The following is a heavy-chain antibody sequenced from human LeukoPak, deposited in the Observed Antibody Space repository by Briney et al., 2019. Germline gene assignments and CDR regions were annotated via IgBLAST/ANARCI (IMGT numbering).Heavy chain of an antibody. Sequence: PGGSLRLSCAASGFSFSSYAMSWVRQAPGKGLEWVSAISGSGGSTYYADSVKGRFIISRDNSKNTLYLQMNSLRAEDTAVYYCAKHYYGSGSYYDAFDIWGQGTMVTVSS. CDR3: AKHYYGSGSYYDAFDI. V-gene: IGHV3-23*01. J-gene: IGHJ3*02. CDR1: GFSFSSYA. CDR2: ISGSGGST. D-gene: IGHD3-10*01.